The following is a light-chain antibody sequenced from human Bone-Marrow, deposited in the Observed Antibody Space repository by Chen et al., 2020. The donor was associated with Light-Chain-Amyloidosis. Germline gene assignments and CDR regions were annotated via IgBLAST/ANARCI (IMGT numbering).Light chain of an antibody. V-gene: IGKV3-20*01. J-gene: IGKJ4*01. CDR1: QTISSNY. Sequence: EIVLPQSPGTLSLSPGEGANLSCRASQTISSNYLTWYQQKFGQAPRLLIYGSSSRATGIPDRCTGSGSGTDFTLTINRLEPEDFAMYYCQQYGTSPLTFGGGTKVEIK. CDR2: GSS. CDR3: QQYGTSPLT.